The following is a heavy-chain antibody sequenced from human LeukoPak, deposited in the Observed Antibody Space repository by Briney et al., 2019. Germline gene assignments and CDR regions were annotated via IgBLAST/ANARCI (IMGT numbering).Heavy chain of an antibody. V-gene: IGHV1-46*01. CDR1: GYTFTRYY. J-gene: IGHJ5*02. CDR3: ARSPPGGSSYWFDP. Sequence: ASVKVSCKTSGYTFTRYYMHWVRQAPGQGLEWMGIINPSGGTTRYAQKFQGRVTMTRDTSISTAYMELSRLRSDDTAVYYCARSPPGGSSYWFDPWGQGTLVTVSS. CDR2: INPSGGTT. D-gene: IGHD6-6*01.